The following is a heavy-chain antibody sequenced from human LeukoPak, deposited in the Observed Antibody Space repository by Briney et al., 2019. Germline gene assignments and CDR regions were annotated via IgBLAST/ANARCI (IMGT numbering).Heavy chain of an antibody. V-gene: IGHV3-21*01. Sequence: PGGSLRLSCAASGFTFSNYNINWVRQAPGKGLEWVSSISGSSSYIYYADSMKGRFTISRDNSKNTLYLQMNSLRAEDTAVYYCAELGITMIGGVWGKGTTVTISS. CDR1: GFTFSNYN. CDR3: AELGITMIGGV. J-gene: IGHJ6*04. CDR2: ISGSSSYI. D-gene: IGHD3-10*02.